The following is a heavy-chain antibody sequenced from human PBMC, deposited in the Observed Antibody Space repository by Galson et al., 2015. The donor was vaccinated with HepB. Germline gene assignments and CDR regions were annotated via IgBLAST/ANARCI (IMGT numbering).Heavy chain of an antibody. D-gene: IGHD3-22*01. CDR3: AKDFGSGYSYFDY. J-gene: IGHJ4*02. V-gene: IGHV3-30*18. CDR1: GFTFSSYG. Sequence: SLRLSCAASGFTFSSYGMHWVRQAPGKGLEWVAVISYDGSNKYYADSVKGRFTISRDNSKNTLYLQMNSLRAEDTAEYYCAKDFGSGYSYFDYWGQGTLVTVSS. CDR2: ISYDGSNK.